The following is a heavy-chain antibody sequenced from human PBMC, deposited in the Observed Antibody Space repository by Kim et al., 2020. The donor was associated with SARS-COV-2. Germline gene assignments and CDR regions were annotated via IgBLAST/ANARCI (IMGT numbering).Heavy chain of an antibody. D-gene: IGHD7-27*01. J-gene: IGHJ6*02. CDR2: INHSGST. CDR3: ASLGQRSNWGYYYGMDV. V-gene: IGHV4-34*01. Sequence: SETLSLTCAVYGGSFSGYYWSWIRQPPGKGLEWIGEINHSGSTNYNPSLKTRVTISVHTSKNQFSLKLSSVTAADTAVYYCASLGQRSNWGYYYGMDVWGQGTTDTVSS. CDR1: GGSFSGYY.